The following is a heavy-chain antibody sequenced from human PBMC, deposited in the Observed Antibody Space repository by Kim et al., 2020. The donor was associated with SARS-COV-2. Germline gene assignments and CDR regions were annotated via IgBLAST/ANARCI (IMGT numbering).Heavy chain of an antibody. Sequence: SETLSLTCTVSGASISTDDYLWSWVRQSPGKGLEWIGYIHYRGTTYYNPSLRSRATISADTSKNQFSLKLSAVTAADTAVYYCVRDRDYDFWSGSRDSGVDVWGQGTTVTVSS. CDR2: IHYRGTT. CDR3: VRDRDYDFWSGSRDSGVDV. V-gene: IGHV4-30-4*01. CDR1: GASISTDDYL. J-gene: IGHJ6*02. D-gene: IGHD3-3*01.